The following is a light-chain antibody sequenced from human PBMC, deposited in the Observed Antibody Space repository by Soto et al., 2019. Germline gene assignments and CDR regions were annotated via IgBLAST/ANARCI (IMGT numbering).Light chain of an antibody. CDR1: QSISRT. V-gene: IGKV3-15*01. Sequence: EILMTQSPATLSVSPGEGLTLSCRASQSISRTLAWYQQRPGQAPRLLIYGASSRATGVPARFSGSGSGTEFTLIISSLQPEDFAVYYCQQRVNWPPTFGGGTKVDIK. J-gene: IGKJ4*01. CDR2: GAS. CDR3: QQRVNWPPT.